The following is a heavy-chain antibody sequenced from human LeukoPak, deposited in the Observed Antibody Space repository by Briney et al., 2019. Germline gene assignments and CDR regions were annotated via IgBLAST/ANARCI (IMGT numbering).Heavy chain of an antibody. CDR2: IYHTGST. D-gene: IGHD5-24*01. Sequence: SETLSLTCTVSGDSINSDYWNWLRQPPGKGLEWIGYIYHTGSTNYKPSLRRRVTISVDTSKKHFSLKLTSATAADTAIYYCARVGGKTTINNAAFEIWGQGTMVTVSS. J-gene: IGHJ3*02. V-gene: IGHV4-59*01. CDR3: ARVGGKTTINNAAFEI. CDR1: GDSINSDY.